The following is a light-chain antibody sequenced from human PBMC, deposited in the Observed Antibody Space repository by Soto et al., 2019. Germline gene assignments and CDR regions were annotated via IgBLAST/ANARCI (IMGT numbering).Light chain of an antibody. CDR3: QQSSSCFQWS. J-gene: IGKJ1*01. Sequence: DIQMTQSPSSLSASVGDRATITCRASQSISSYLNWYQQRPGKAPKLLIYAASSLQSVVPSRFSGSGSGTVFTPTISSLQPDFATYYGQQSSSCFQWSFGQGTKVEV. CDR1: QSISSY. V-gene: IGKV1-39*01. CDR2: AAS.